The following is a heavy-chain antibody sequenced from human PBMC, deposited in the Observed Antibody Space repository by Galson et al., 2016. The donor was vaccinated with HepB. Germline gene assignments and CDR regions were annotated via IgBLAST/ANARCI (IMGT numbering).Heavy chain of an antibody. CDR3: AKRGASGFTNY. CDR1: GFTFLNSH. Sequence: SLRLSCAASGFTFLNSHMIWVRQAPGKGLEWVSAISDTSVYRYYVESVRGRFTISRDNSRDTLYLQMNSLRVEDTAFYYCAKRGASGFTNYWGQGTLVTVSS. CDR2: ISDTSVYR. D-gene: IGHD5-12*01. V-gene: IGHV3-23*01. J-gene: IGHJ4*02.